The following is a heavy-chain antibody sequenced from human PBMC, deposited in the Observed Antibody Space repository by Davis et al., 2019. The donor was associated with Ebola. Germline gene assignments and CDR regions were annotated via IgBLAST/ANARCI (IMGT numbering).Heavy chain of an antibody. J-gene: IGHJ6*02. V-gene: IGHV4-34*01. CDR1: GVSFSGYY. CDR3: ARTRYTYGMDV. CDR2: INHSGST. D-gene: IGHD3-16*02. Sequence: ESLKISCAVYGVSFSGYYWSWIRQPPGKGLEWIGEINHSGSTNYNPSLKSRVTISVDTSKNQFSLKLSSVTAADTAVYYCARTRYTYGMDVWGQGTTVTVSS.